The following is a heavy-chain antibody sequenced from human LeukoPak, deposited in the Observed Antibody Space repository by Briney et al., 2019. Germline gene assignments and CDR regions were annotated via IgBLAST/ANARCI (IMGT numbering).Heavy chain of an antibody. Sequence: ASVKVSCKASGYTFTSYDINWVRQAPGQGLEWMGWISAYNGNTNYAQKLQGRVTMTTDTSTSTAYMELRSLRSDDTAVYYCARGDYDSSGYWSFDYWGQGTLVTVSS. CDR1: GYTFTSYD. CDR3: ARGDYDSSGYWSFDY. D-gene: IGHD3-22*01. CDR2: ISAYNGNT. V-gene: IGHV1-18*01. J-gene: IGHJ4*02.